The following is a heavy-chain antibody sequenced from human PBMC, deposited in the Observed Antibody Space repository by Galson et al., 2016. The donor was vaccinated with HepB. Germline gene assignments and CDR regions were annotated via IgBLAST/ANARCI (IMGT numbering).Heavy chain of an antibody. V-gene: IGHV4-59*01. J-gene: IGHJ4*02. CDR3: ARDQNSSGWTFEY. D-gene: IGHD6-19*01. CDR1: GGSISPYY. CDR2: IFSSGST. Sequence: ETLSLTCTVSGGSISPYYWSWIRQPPGKGLEWIGYIFSSGSTDYNPSLKSRVTISLDTSKNQFSLKLTSVTAADTAVYYCARDQNSSGWTFEYWGQGILVTVSS.